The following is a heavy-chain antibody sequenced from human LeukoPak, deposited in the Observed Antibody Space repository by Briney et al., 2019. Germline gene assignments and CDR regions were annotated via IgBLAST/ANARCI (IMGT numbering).Heavy chain of an antibody. V-gene: IGHV3-21*01. J-gene: IGHJ3*02. D-gene: IGHD5-24*01. Sequence: GGSLRLSCAASGFTFSSYSMNWVRQAPGKGLEWVSSISSSSSYIYYADSVKGRFTISRDNAKNSLYLQMNSLRAEDTAVYYCARNGFLWGDGYNPVAFDIWGQGTMVTVSS. CDR2: ISSSSSYI. CDR1: GFTFSSYS. CDR3: ARNGFLWGDGYNPVAFDI.